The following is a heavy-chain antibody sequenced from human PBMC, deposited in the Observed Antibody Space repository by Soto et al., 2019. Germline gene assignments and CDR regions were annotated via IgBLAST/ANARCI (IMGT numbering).Heavy chain of an antibody. CDR2: INHSGST. V-gene: IGHV4-34*01. Sequence: SETLSLTCAVYGGSFSGYYWSWIRQPPGKGLEWIGEINHSGSTNYNPSLNSRVTISVDTSKNQFSLKLSSVTAADTAVYYCARGYCSGGSCYLHYYYGMDVWGQGTTVTVSS. CDR1: GGSFSGYY. CDR3: ARGYCSGGSCYLHYYYGMDV. J-gene: IGHJ6*02. D-gene: IGHD2-15*01.